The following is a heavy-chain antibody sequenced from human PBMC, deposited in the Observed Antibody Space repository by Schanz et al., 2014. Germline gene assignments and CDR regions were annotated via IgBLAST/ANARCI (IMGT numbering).Heavy chain of an antibody. D-gene: IGHD4-17*01. Sequence: EVQLVESGGGLVKPGGSLRLSCAASGFAFSAYSMNWVRQAPGKGLEWVSSISSSGSYIYFPDSVKGRFTISRDNAKNTLYLQMNSLRAEDTAVYYCVRDTDYHFDYWGQGTLVTVSS. CDR3: VRDTDYHFDY. CDR2: ISSSGSYI. V-gene: IGHV3-21*01. J-gene: IGHJ4*02. CDR1: GFAFSAYS.